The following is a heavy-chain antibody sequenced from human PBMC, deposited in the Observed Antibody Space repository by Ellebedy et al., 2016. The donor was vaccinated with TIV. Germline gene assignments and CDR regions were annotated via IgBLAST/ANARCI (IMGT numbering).Heavy chain of an antibody. CDR1: RGTFSSYA. CDR3: ARVRSSGRLYYYYGMDV. J-gene: IGHJ6*02. D-gene: IGHD6-19*01. V-gene: IGHV1-69*13. Sequence: SVKVSXKASRGTFSSYAISWVRQAPGQGLEWMGGIIPIFGTANYAQKFQGRVTITADESTSTAYMELSSLRSEDTAVYYCARVRSSGRLYYYYGMDVWGQGTTVTVSS. CDR2: IIPIFGTA.